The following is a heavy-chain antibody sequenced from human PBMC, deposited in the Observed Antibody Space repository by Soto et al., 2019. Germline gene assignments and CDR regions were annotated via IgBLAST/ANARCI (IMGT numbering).Heavy chain of an antibody. CDR3: ASTSTVTDYYYYYYMDV. CDR2: IYYSGST. V-gene: IGHV4-31*03. J-gene: IGHJ6*03. CDR1: GGSISSGGYY. Sequence: SETLSLTCTVSGGSISSGGYYWSWIRQHPGKGLEWIGYIYYSGSTYYNPSLKSRVTISVDTSKNQFSLKLSSVTAADTAVYYCASTSTVTDYYYYYYMDVWGKGTTVTVSS. D-gene: IGHD4-17*01.